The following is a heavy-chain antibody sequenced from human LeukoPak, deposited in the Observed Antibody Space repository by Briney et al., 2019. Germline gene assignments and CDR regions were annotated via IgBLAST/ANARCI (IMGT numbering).Heavy chain of an antibody. V-gene: IGHV4-59*08. CDR1: GGSISGYY. CDR2: IYYSGRA. CDR3: ARHFRAFDV. Sequence: PSQTLSLTCTVAGGSISGYYWSWIRQPPGKVLEYIGYIYYSGRANYNPSLKRRVTISVDKSKNQFSLQLSSVPAADTAVYYCARHFRAFDVWGQGTMVTVSS. D-gene: IGHD2/OR15-2a*01. J-gene: IGHJ3*01.